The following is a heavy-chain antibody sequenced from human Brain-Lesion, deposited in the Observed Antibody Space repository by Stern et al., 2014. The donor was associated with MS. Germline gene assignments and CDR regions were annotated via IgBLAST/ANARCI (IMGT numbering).Heavy chain of an antibody. V-gene: IGHV1-2*04. CDR2: INPYSGDT. D-gene: IGHD4-23*01. CDR1: GYTFTDYF. Sequence: VQLVPSGAEVKKPGASVTVSCKASGYTFTDYFMHWVRQAPGQGLEWLGWINPYSGDTKYAQKFQGWVTMTRDSSISTAYMELNSLRSDDTAVYYCARVPGGVFGGMDVWGQGTTVT. J-gene: IGHJ6*02. CDR3: ARVPGGVFGGMDV.